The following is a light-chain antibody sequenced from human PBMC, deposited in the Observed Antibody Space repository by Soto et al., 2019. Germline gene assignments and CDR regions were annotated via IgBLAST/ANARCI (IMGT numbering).Light chain of an antibody. V-gene: IGKV1-5*03. CDR1: QSISFY. CDR2: KAS. Sequence: DIQMTQSPSTLSASVGDRVTITCRASQSISFYLAWYQQKPGKAPKLLIYKASSLESGVPSRFSGSGSGTEFTLTISSLQPDDFATYYCQQFNSFSWTFGQGTKVEIK. J-gene: IGKJ1*01. CDR3: QQFNSFSWT.